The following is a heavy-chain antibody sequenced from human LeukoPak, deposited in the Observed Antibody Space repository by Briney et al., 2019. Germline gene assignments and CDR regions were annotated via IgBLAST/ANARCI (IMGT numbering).Heavy chain of an antibody. CDR1: GGSISSYY. J-gene: IGHJ6*02. D-gene: IGHD5-24*01. CDR2: IYYSGST. Sequence: PSETLSLTCTVSGGSISSYYWSWIRQPPGKGLEWIGYIYYSGSTNYNPSLKSRVTISVDTSKNQFSLKPSSVTAADTAVYYCAREDPITRGYYGMDVWGQGTTVTVSS. CDR3: AREDPITRGYYGMDV. V-gene: IGHV4-59*01.